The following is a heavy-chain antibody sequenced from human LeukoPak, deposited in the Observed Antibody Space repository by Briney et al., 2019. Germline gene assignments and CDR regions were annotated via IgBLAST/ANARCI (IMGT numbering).Heavy chain of an antibody. Sequence: SETLSLTCTVSGGSISSYYWSWIRQPPGKGLEWIGYIYYSGSTNYNPPLKSRVTISVDTSKNQFSLKLSSVTAADTAVYYCARHGRKLGYSYGYGYDAFDIWGQGTMVTVSS. J-gene: IGHJ3*02. CDR3: ARHGRKLGYSYGYGYDAFDI. CDR2: IYYSGST. D-gene: IGHD5-18*01. V-gene: IGHV4-59*08. CDR1: GGSISSYY.